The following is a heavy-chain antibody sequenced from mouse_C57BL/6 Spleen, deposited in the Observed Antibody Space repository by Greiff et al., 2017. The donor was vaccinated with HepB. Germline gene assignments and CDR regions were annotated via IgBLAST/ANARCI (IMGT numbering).Heavy chain of an antibody. Sequence: VQLQQSGAELVRPGASVTLSCKASGYTFTDYEMHWVKQTPVHGLEWIGAIDPETVGTAYNQKFKGKAILTADKSSSTAYMELRSLTSEDSAVYYCTSYGGFAYWGQGTLVTVSA. J-gene: IGHJ3*01. CDR3: TSYGGFAY. CDR1: GYTFTDYE. D-gene: IGHD1-1*01. V-gene: IGHV1-15*01. CDR2: IDPETVGT.